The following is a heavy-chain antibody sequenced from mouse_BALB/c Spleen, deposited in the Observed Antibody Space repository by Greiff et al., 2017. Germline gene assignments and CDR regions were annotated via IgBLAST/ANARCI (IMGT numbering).Heavy chain of an antibody. CDR2: ISDGGSYT. V-gene: IGHV5-4*02. CDR1: GFTFSDYY. Sequence: EVQGVESGGGLVKPGGSLKLSCAASGFTFSDYYMYWVRQTPEKRLEWVATISDGGSYTYYPDSVKGRFTISRDNAKNNLYLQMSSLKSEDTAMYYCAYGSSDPDYWGQGTTLTVSS. CDR3: AYGSSDPDY. J-gene: IGHJ2*01. D-gene: IGHD1-1*01.